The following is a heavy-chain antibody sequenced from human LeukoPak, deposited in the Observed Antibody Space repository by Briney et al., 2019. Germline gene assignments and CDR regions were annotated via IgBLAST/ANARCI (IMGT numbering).Heavy chain of an antibody. D-gene: IGHD5-12*01. CDR1: GFTFSRLW. Sequence: GEPLRLSCAASGFTFSRLWMSWVRQATGKGLEWVANIKQDGSEKYYVDSVKGRFTISRDNDKNSLYLQMNSLRAEDTAVFYCARDGTYTGYDPDFDIWGQGTLVTVSS. J-gene: IGHJ4*02. CDR3: ARDGTYTGYDPDFDI. CDR2: IKQDGSEK. V-gene: IGHV3-7*04.